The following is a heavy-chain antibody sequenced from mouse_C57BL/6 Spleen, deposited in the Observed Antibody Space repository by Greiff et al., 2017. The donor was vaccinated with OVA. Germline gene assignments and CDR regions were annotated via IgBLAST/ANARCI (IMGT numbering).Heavy chain of an antibody. D-gene: IGHD1-1*01. V-gene: IGHV3-6*01. Sequence: EVKLVESGPGLVKPSQSLSLTCSVTGYSITSGYYWNWIRQFPGNKLEWMGYISYDGSNNYNPSLKNRISITRDTSKNQFFLKLNSVTTEDTATYYCARDNYGSSYRFAYWGQGTLVTVSA. CDR1: GYSITSGYY. CDR2: ISYDGSN. J-gene: IGHJ3*01. CDR3: ARDNYGSSYRFAY.